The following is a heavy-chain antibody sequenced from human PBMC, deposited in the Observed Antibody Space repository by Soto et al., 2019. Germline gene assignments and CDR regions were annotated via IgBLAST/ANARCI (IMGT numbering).Heavy chain of an antibody. V-gene: IGHV4-59*01. J-gene: IGHJ4*02. D-gene: IGHD3-16*01. Sequence: PSETLSLTCTVSGASISSYYWSWIRQPPGKGLEWIGYIYYSGSTNYNPSLKSRVTISVDTSKNQFSLKLSSVTAADTAVYYCARGEERGAMPSGYWGQGTLVTVS. CDR1: GASISSYY. CDR2: IYYSGST. CDR3: ARGEERGAMPSGY.